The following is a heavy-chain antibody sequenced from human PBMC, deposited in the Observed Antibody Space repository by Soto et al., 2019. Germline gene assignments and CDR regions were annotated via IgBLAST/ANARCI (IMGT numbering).Heavy chain of an antibody. CDR2: ISYDGRNK. V-gene: IGHV3-30*04. Sequence: QVQLVESGGGVVQPGRSLRLSCAASGFTFSSYAMHWVRQAPGKGLEWVAGISYDGRNKYYADSVKGRFTISRDNSKNTLYLQMNSLRAEDTAVYYCARDRVTMVRGVIITRKGFDYWGQGTLVTVSS. D-gene: IGHD3-10*01. CDR1: GFTFSSYA. CDR3: ARDRVTMVRGVIITRKGFDY. J-gene: IGHJ4*02.